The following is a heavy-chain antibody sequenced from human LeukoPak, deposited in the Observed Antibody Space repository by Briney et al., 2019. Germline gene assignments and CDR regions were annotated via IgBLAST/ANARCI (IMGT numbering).Heavy chain of an antibody. CDR2: IRYDGSNR. J-gene: IGHJ4*02. CDR1: GFTFSSYG. CDR3: ARRAGAYSHPYDY. D-gene: IGHD4/OR15-4a*01. V-gene: IGHV3-30*02. Sequence: PGGSLRLSCGVSGFTFSSYGMHWVRQAPGKGLEWVAYIRYDGSNRHYADSVKGRFTISRDNSKNTLYLQMNSLRAEDTAVYYCARRAGAYSHPYDYWGQGTLVTVSS.